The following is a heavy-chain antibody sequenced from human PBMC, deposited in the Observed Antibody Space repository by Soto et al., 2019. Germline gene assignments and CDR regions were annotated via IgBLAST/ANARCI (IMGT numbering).Heavy chain of an antibody. V-gene: IGHV1-8*01. D-gene: IGHD2-2*01. CDR3: ARVSAFYCSSTSCYERFYYYYYMDV. CDR1: GYTFTSYD. Sequence: ASVKVSCKASGYTFTSYDINWVRQATGQGLEWTGWMNPNSGNTGYAQKFQGRVTMTRNTSISTAYMELSSLRSEDTAVYYCARVSAFYCSSTSCYERFYYYYYMDVRGKGTTVTVSS. J-gene: IGHJ6*03. CDR2: MNPNSGNT.